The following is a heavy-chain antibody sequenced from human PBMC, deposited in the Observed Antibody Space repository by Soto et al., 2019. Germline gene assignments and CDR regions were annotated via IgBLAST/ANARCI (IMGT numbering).Heavy chain of an antibody. CDR3: ARDPAGDYGH. CDR2: IHERGVT. V-gene: IGHV4-34*11. Sequence: PSETLSLTCTVYGGSFSGYYWRWIRQAPGKGLEWIGYIHERGVTYYNPSLKSRVTMSVDTSKNQFSLTLRSVHTADTAIYFCARDPAGDYGHWGRGTLVTVSS. J-gene: IGHJ4*02. D-gene: IGHD4-17*01. CDR1: GGSFSGYY.